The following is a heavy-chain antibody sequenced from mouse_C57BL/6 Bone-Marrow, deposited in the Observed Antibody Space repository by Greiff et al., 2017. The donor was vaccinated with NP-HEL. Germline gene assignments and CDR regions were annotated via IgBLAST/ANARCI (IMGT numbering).Heavy chain of an antibody. CDR2: IYPGDGDT. Sequence: QVQLQQSGAELVKPGASVKISCKASGYEFSNYWMNWVKQRPGTGLEWIGQIYPGDGDTNYNGQFKDKATLTADKSSSTAYMQLSRLTSEDSAVYFCARGAYWGQGTLVTVSA. V-gene: IGHV1-80*01. J-gene: IGHJ3*01. CDR1: GYEFSNYW. CDR3: ARGAY.